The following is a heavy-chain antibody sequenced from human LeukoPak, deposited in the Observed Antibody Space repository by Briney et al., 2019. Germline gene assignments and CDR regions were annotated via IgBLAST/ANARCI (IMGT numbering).Heavy chain of an antibody. CDR1: GYTLTELS. V-gene: IGHV1-24*01. J-gene: IGHJ6*02. Sequence: ASVTVSCTVSGYTLTELSMHWVRQAPGKGLEWMGGFDPEDGETIYAQKFQGRVTMTEDTSTDTAYMELSSLRSEDTAVYYCATGRVATTLVYYGMDVWGQGTTVTVSS. CDR2: FDPEDGET. CDR3: ATGRVATTLVYYGMDV. D-gene: IGHD5-12*01.